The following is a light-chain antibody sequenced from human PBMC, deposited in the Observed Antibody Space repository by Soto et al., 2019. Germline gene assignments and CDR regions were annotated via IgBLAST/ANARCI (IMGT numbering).Light chain of an antibody. V-gene: IGKV3-20*01. Sequence: EIVLTQSPETLSLSPGQRATLSCRASQSISSRYFAWYQQKPGQAPRLLIYGASTRAAGVPDRVGGSWSGTDFTLTISGLVPDDFGGYYCDQYGSLAGTFGQGTKVEIK. CDR1: QSISSRY. CDR3: DQYGSLAGT. J-gene: IGKJ1*01. CDR2: GAS.